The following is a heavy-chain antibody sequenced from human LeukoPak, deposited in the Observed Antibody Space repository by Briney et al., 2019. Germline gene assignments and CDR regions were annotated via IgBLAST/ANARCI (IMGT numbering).Heavy chain of an antibody. CDR1: GFTFRRYT. CDR3: AREWLLTRLSSSDAFDM. V-gene: IGHV3-21*06. Sequence: PGGSLRLSCTASGFTFRRYTMNWVRQAPGKGLEWVSSVSSNSAYLYYADSVRGRFTVFRDNTQNTLYLQLGSLRAEDTALYYCAREWLLTRLSSSDAFDMWGQGTMVTVSS. CDR2: VSSNSAYL. J-gene: IGHJ3*02. D-gene: IGHD5-24*01.